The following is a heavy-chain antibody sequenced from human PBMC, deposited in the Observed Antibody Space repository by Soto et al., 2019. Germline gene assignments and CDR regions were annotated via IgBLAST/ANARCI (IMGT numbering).Heavy chain of an antibody. CDR3: ARDLGPSSYGSVVGY. CDR1: GGSFSGYY. CDR2: INHSGST. Sequence: PSETLSLTCAVYGGSFSGYYWTWIRQSPGKGLEWIGDINHSGSTNYNPSLKSRITISVDTSKNQFSLKLRSVTAADPAVYFCARDLGPSSYGSVVGYWGQGTLVTVSS. D-gene: IGHD3-10*01. V-gene: IGHV4-34*01. J-gene: IGHJ4*02.